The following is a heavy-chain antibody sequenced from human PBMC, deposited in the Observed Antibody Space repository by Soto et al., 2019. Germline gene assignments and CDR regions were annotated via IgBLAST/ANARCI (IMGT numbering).Heavy chain of an antibody. CDR2: IVVGSGNT. V-gene: IGHV1-58*01. CDR1: GFPFSSSV. D-gene: IGHD4-17*01. J-gene: IGHJ2*01. Sequence: QMQLVQSGPEGKKPGTSVKVSCKASGFPFSSSVVQWVRQARGQRLEWIGWIVVGSGNTKYAQKFQESVTITRDMSTSTAYMELSSLRSEDTAVYYCATPDYGDYWYFDLWGRGTLVPVSS. CDR3: ATPDYGDYWYFDL.